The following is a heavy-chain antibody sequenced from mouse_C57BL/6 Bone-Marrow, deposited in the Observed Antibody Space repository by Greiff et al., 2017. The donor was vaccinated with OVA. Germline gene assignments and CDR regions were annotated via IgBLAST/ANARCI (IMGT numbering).Heavy chain of an antibody. V-gene: IGHV5-4*01. Sequence: EVQRVESGGGLVKPGGSLKLSCAASGFTFSSYAMSWVRQTPEKRLEWVATISDGGSYTYYPDNVKGRFTISRDNAKNNLYLQMSHLKSEDTAMYYCARVYGNSEAYWVQGTLVTVSA. D-gene: IGHD2-1*01. CDR3: ARVYGNSEAY. CDR1: GFTFSSYA. CDR2: ISDGGSYT. J-gene: IGHJ3*01.